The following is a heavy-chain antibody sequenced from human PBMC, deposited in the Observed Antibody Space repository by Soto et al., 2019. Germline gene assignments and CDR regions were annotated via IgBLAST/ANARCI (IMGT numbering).Heavy chain of an antibody. Sequence: PSETLSLTCTVSGGSISSGGYYWSWIRQHPGKGLEWIGYIYYSGSTYYNPSLKSRVTISVDTSKNQFSLKLSSVTAADTAVYYCARDNGSGIINWFDPWAQGTLVTVS. CDR2: IYYSGST. J-gene: IGHJ5*02. D-gene: IGHD3-10*01. CDR3: ARDNGSGIINWFDP. CDR1: GGSISSGGYY. V-gene: IGHV4-31*03.